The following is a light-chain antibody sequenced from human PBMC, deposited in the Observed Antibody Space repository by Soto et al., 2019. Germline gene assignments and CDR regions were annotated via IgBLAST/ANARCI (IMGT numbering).Light chain of an antibody. CDR2: DVR. CDR3: CSYAGSYTPVV. J-gene: IGLJ2*01. CDR1: SSDVGGYNY. V-gene: IGLV2-11*01. Sequence: HSALTQPRSVSGSPGQSVTISCTGTSSDVGGYNYVSWYQQHPGKAPKLMIYDVRKQPTGVPDRFSGSKSGNTAYLTISGLQAEDEADYYCCSYAGSYTPVVFGGGTQLTVL.